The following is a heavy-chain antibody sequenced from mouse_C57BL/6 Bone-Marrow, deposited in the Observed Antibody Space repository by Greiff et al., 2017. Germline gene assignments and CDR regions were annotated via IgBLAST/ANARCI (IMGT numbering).Heavy chain of an antibody. V-gene: IGHV1-81*01. CDR3: ATYYDYGEFAY. J-gene: IGHJ3*01. Sequence: QVHVKQSGAELARPGASVKLSCKASGYTFTSYGISWVKQRTGQGLEWIGEIYPRSGNTYYNEKFKGKATLTADKSSSTAYMELRSLTSEDSAVYFCATYYDYGEFAYWGQGTLVTVSA. CDR2: IYPRSGNT. D-gene: IGHD2-4*01. CDR1: GYTFTSYG.